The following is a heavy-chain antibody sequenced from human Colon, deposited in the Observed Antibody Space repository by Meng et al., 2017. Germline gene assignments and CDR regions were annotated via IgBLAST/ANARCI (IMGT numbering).Heavy chain of an antibody. J-gene: IGHJ4*02. CDR2: IRTKPNDYAT. CDR1: GFTFSGSA. V-gene: IGHV3-73*02. D-gene: IGHD1-14*01. CDR3: STGDYCGF. Sequence: EVTLVEAGGGSVQPGGSLELSCVASGFTFSGSAMNWVRQTSGKGLEWVGRIRTKPNDYATAYAPSVRGRFTISRDDSKNTVYLQMNSLKIEDTAVYYCSTGDYCGFWGQGTLVTVSS.